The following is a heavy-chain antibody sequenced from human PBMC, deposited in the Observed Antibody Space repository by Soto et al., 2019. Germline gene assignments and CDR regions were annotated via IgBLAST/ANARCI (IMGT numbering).Heavy chain of an antibody. J-gene: IGHJ6*02. Sequence: ASVKVSCKASGYTFTNYAMHWVRQAPGQRLEWMGWINAGNGNKKYSQKVQGRVTITRDTCISTAYMELSRLRSDDAAVYYCGRDRTNYYYGTDVWGQGTMVTVSS. CDR2: INAGNGNK. D-gene: IGHD1-1*01. CDR3: GRDRTNYYYGTDV. CDR1: GYTFTNYA. V-gene: IGHV1-3*01.